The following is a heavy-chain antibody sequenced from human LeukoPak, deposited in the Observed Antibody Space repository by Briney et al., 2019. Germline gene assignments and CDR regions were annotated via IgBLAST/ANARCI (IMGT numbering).Heavy chain of an antibody. V-gene: IGHV3-9*01. D-gene: IGHD3-10*01. Sequence: GRSLRLSCAASRFTFDDYAMRWVRQAPGKGLEWVSGITWNSGRIDYADSVKGRFTISRDNAKNSLYLQMNSLRAEDTALYYCARGRPITPYYFDYWGQGTLVTVSS. CDR2: ITWNSGRI. CDR3: ARGRPITPYYFDY. J-gene: IGHJ4*02. CDR1: RFTFDDYA.